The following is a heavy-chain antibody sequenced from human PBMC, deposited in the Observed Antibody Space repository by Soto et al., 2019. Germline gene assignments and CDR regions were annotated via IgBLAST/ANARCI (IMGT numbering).Heavy chain of an antibody. J-gene: IGHJ3*02. Sequence: SETLSLTCAVYGGSFSGYYWSWIRQPPGKGLEWIGEINHSGSTNYNPSLKSRVTISVDTSKNQFSLKLSSVTAADTAVYYCARAARLRLDAFDIWGQGTMVTVSS. CDR1: GGSFSGYY. V-gene: IGHV4-34*01. CDR2: INHSGST. CDR3: ARAARLRLDAFDI. D-gene: IGHD5-12*01.